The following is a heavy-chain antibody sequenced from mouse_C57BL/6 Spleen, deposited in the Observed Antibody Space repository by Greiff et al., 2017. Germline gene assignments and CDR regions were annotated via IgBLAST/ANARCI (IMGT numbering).Heavy chain of an antibody. V-gene: IGHV1-64*01. J-gene: IGHJ2*01. CDR1: GYTFTSYW. CDR3: ERSWDGLQCYFDY. Sequence: QVQLQQPGAELVKPGASVKLSCKASGYTFTSYWMHWVKQRPGQGLEWIGMILPNSGSTNYNEKFKSKATLTVDKSSSTAYMQLSSLTSDDSAVYDCERSWDGLQCYFDYWGQGTTRTVSS. D-gene: IGHD6-1*01. CDR2: ILPNSGST.